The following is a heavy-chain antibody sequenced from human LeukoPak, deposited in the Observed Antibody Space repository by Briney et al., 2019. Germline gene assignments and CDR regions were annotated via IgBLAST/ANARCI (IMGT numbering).Heavy chain of an antibody. CDR1: GFTFSSYS. CDR3: ARDKVSEAYYYYYMDV. Sequence: GGSLRLSCAASGFTFSSYSMNWVRQAPGKGLEWVSSISSSSYIYYADSVKGRFTISRDNAKNSLYLQMNSLRAEDTAVYYCARDKVSEAYYYYYMDVWGKGTTVTVSS. D-gene: IGHD1-26*01. J-gene: IGHJ6*03. V-gene: IGHV3-21*01. CDR2: ISSSSYI.